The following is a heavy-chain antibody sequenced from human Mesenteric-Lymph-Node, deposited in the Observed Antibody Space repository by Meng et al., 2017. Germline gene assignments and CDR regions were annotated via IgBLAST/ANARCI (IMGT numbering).Heavy chain of an antibody. CDR2: IYYSGST. J-gene: IGHJ4*01. V-gene: IGHV4-31*03. Sequence: QVQLQESGAGLGKPSQTLSLTFTVSGGSISSGGHSWSWIRQDPGKGLEWIAYIYYSGSTYYNPSLKSRVILSVDTSKNQFSLKLSSVTAADTAVYYCARVDSSGYFLDYWGQGTLVTVSS. CDR3: ARVDSSGYFLDY. D-gene: IGHD3-22*01. CDR1: GGSISSGGHS.